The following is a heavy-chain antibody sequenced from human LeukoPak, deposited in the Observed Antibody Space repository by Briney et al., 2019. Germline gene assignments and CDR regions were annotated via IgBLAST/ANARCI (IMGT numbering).Heavy chain of an antibody. CDR2: IYYSGST. Sequence: PSETLSLTCTVSGGSLSSSSYYWGWIRQPPGKGLEWIGSIYYSGSTYYNPSLKSRVTISVDTSKNQFSLKLSSVTAADTAVYYCAREETCSGGSCYLYYYYGMDVWGQGTTVTVSS. D-gene: IGHD2-15*01. J-gene: IGHJ6*02. V-gene: IGHV4-39*07. CDR3: AREETCSGGSCYLYYYYGMDV. CDR1: GGSLSSSSYY.